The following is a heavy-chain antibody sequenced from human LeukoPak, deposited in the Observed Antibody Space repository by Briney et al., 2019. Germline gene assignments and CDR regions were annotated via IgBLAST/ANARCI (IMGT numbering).Heavy chain of an antibody. V-gene: IGHV1-18*01. CDR1: GYTFTSYG. J-gene: IGHJ4*02. CDR3: AGGRRTAHRLGPFDY. D-gene: IGHD3-9*01. CDR2: ISAYNGNT. Sequence: ASVKVSCKASGYTFTSYGISWVRQAPGQGLEWMGWISAYNGNTNYAQKLQGRVTMTTDTSTSTAYMELRSLRSDDTAVYYCAGGRRTAHRLGPFDYWGQGTLVTVSS.